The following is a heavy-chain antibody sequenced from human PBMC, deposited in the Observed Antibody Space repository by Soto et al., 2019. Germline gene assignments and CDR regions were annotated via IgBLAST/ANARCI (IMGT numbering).Heavy chain of an antibody. CDR3: ARLNYYQSSAYLDD. CDR2: SIPVFGII. CDR1: GDTFKNYG. V-gene: IGHV1-69*01. J-gene: IGHJ4*02. Sequence: QVQLVQSGAEVKKPGSSVKVSCKASGDTFKNYGITWVRQAPGQGLEWMGGSIPVFGIINYAQKFQGRVKITADESTSTGYMEVSSLRADDTAIYYCARLNYYQSSAYLDDWGQGTLVTVSS. D-gene: IGHD3-22*01.